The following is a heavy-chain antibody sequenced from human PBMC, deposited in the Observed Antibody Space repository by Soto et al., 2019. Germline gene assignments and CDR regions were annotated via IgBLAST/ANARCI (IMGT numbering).Heavy chain of an antibody. V-gene: IGHV1-18*01. CDR1: GYTFRSYV. CDR2: ISGYNGNT. CDR3: AKADSNYAGRFSYYYMDV. Sequence: QVQLVQSGTEVKKPGASVKVSCKASGYTFRSYVISWVRQAPGQGLEWMGWISGYNGNTHYSQKFQGKVTMTTDTSTSTAYMELRNLRSDDTAVYYCAKADSNYAGRFSYYYMDVWGTGTMVTVSS. J-gene: IGHJ6*03. D-gene: IGHD4-4*01.